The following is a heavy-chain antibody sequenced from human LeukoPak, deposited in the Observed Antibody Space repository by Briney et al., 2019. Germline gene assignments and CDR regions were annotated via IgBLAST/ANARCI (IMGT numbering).Heavy chain of an antibody. D-gene: IGHD3-3*01. CDR3: ASPPTYDFWSGSGGFDY. CDR2: IIPIFGTA. V-gene: IGHV1-69*13. Sequence: SVKVSCKASGYTFTSYAISWVRQAPGQGLEWMGGIIPIFGTANYAQKFQGRVTITADESTSTAYMELSSLRSEDTAVYYCASPPTYDFWSGSGGFDYWGQGTLVTVSS. CDR1: GYTFTSYA. J-gene: IGHJ4*02.